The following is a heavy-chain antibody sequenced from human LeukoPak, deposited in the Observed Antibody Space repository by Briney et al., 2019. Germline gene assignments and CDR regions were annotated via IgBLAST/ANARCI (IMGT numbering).Heavy chain of an antibody. CDR3: ARAPGTTFDY. J-gene: IGHJ4*01. D-gene: IGHD4-17*01. V-gene: IGHV4-38-2*02. CDR2: INHSWST. CDR1: DYSISSGYY. Sequence: SETLSLTCTVSDYSISSGYYWGWIRLPPGKGLEWIVSINHSWSTYYNPSLKSRVTISVDTSKNQFSLKLTSVTAADTAVYYCARAPGTTFDYWGHGNMVTVSS.